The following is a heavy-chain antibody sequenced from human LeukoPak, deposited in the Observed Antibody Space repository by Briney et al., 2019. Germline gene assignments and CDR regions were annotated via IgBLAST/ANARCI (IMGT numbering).Heavy chain of an antibody. V-gene: IGHV3-30*02. CDR3: AKDPFDEDYFDY. CDR2: IRNDGSNK. Sequence: PGGSLRLSCAASGFTFSSYGMYWVRQAPGNGLEWVAFIRNDGSNKYYADSVKGRFTISRDNSKNTLYLQMNSLRAEDTAVYYCAKDPFDEDYFDYWGQGTLVTVSS. D-gene: IGHD2/OR15-2a*01. J-gene: IGHJ4*02. CDR1: GFTFSSYG.